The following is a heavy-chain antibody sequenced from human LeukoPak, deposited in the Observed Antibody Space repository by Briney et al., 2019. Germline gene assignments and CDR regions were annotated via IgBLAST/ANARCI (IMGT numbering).Heavy chain of an antibody. CDR3: AREVRGVSFFDY. D-gene: IGHD3-10*01. V-gene: IGHV4-30-4*01. CDR2: IYYSGST. CDR1: GGSISSGDYY. Sequence: SETLSLTCIVSGGSISSGDYYWSWIRQPPGKGLEWIGYIYYSGSTYYNPSLKSRLTISVDTSKNQFSLKLSSVTAADTAVYYCAREVRGVSFFDYWGQGTLVTVSS. J-gene: IGHJ4*02.